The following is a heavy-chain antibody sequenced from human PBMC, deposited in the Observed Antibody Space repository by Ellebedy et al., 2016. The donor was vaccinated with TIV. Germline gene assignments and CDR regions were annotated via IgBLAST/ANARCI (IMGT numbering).Heavy chain of an antibody. V-gene: IGHV1-69*13. CDR2: IIPMFGTA. CDR1: GGTFNNHA. Sequence: ASVKVSXXAPGGTFNNHAISWVRQAPGQGLEWMGEIIPMFGTANYAQKFQDRVTITADESTSTAYMEMSSLRSDDTAMYYCARVSCSGTDCPSPTYYYYMDVWGKGTTASVSS. J-gene: IGHJ6*03. D-gene: IGHD2-2*01. CDR3: ARVSCSGTDCPSPTYYYYMDV.